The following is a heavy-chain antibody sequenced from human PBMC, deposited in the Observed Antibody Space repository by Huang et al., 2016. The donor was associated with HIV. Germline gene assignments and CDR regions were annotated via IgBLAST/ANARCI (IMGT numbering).Heavy chain of an antibody. V-gene: IGHV3-23*01. D-gene: IGHD3-22*01. J-gene: IGHJ4*02. CDR2: GSNSASSR. Sequence: EVHLLESGGGLVQPGGSLRLSCAASGFRFSSSAMSWVRQAPGRGLEWVSTGSNSASSRPYSDSVRGRFTISRDNSKDTLYLQMNSLRAEDTALYYCAKDLVTYDSSGSVWGQGTLVTVSS. CDR3: AKDLVTYDSSGSV. CDR1: GFRFSSSA.